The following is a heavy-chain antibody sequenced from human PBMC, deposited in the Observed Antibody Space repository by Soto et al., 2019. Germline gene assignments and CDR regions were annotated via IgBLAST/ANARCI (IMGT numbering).Heavy chain of an antibody. CDR1: RGSISSYY. D-gene: IGHD3-22*01. Sequence: QVQLQESGPGLVKPSETLSLTCTVSRGSISSYYWNWIRQPPGKGLEWIGYIYYSGTTYYNPSLQSRLTISIDTSKKQFSRRLTSVTAADTAVYYCATYDSSGLAFWGQGTLVTVSS. J-gene: IGHJ4*02. CDR3: ATYDSSGLAF. V-gene: IGHV4-59*08. CDR2: IYYSGTT.